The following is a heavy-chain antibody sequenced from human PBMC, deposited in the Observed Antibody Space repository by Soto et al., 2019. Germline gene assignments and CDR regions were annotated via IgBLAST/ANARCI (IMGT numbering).Heavy chain of an antibody. D-gene: IGHD3-10*01. V-gene: IGHV4-59*08. J-gene: IGHJ6*01. CDR3: VRQGIGFLHGLVDV. CDR2: VYDTWST. Sequence: QVQVQQSGPGLVKPSETLSLTCTVSSGPSKSHNWGWIRQPPGRGLEWIGYVYDTWSTSYNPSLKSRVTVSADTSMNRISLTLRFVTAADTAVYYCVRQGIGFLHGLVDVWGQGTTVIVSS. CDR1: SGPSKSHN.